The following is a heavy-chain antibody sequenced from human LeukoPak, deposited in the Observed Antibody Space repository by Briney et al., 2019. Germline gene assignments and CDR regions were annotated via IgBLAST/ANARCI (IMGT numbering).Heavy chain of an antibody. J-gene: IGHJ3*02. CDR3: ARGGLGSYAFDI. CDR1: GFTFSSYA. Sequence: PGRSLRLSCAASGFTFSSYAMHWVRQAPGKGLEWVAVISYDGSNKYYADSVKGRFTISRDNSKNTLYLQMNSRRAEDTAVYYCARGGLGSYAFDIWGQGTMVTVSS. V-gene: IGHV3-30-3*01. CDR2: ISYDGSNK. D-gene: IGHD3-10*01.